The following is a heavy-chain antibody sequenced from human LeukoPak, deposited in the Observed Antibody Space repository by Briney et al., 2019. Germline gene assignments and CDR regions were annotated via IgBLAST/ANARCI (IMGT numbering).Heavy chain of an antibody. D-gene: IGHD4-17*01. J-gene: IGHJ4*02. CDR1: GFTVSTNY. CDR3: ASTFYGDSPPY. V-gene: IGHV3-53*01. Sequence: GGSLRLSCAASGFTVSTNYMSWVRQAPGKGLEWVSIIYSGGNTYYADSVKGRFTISRDNSKNTLYLQMNSLRAEDTAVYYCASTFYGDSPPYWGQGTLVTVSS. CDR2: IYSGGNT.